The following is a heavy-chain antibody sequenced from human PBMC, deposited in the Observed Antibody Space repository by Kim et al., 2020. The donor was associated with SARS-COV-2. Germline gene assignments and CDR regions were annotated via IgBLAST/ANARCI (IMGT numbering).Heavy chain of an antibody. Sequence: ASVKVSCKASGYTFSTSDINWVRQATGQGLEWMGWMNPKSGNTGYGQKFQGRVTMTRNTSISTAYMELRSLRSEDTAVYYCTRGKGFVEAFHDWGQGTLVTVSS. CDR2: MNPKSGNT. D-gene: IGHD3-3*01. J-gene: IGHJ4*02. CDR1: GYTFSTSD. CDR3: TRGKGFVEAFHD. V-gene: IGHV1-8*01.